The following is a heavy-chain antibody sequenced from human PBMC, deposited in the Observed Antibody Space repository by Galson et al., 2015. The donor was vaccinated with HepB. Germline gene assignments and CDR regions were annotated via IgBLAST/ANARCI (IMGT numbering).Heavy chain of an antibody. CDR3: AKGGLRGDLNDAFDI. CDR1: GYTFTNDD. D-gene: IGHD4-17*01. V-gene: IGHV1-8*01. CDR2: MNPSSGNT. J-gene: IGHJ3*02. Sequence: SVKVSCKASGYTFTNDDINWVRQAAGQGLEWMGWMNPSSGNTGFAQKFQGRVTLTRDTSISTAYMELSNPTSEDTAVYYCAKGGLRGDLNDAFDIWGQGTMVTVSS.